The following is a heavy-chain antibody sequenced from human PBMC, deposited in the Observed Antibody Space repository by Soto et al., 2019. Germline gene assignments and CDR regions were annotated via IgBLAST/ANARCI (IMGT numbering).Heavy chain of an antibody. V-gene: IGHV3-23*01. Sequence: PGGSLGLSCAASGFSLSSYAMSWVRQAPGKGLEWVSAISGSGGSTYYADSVKGRFTISRDNSKNTLYLQMNSLRAEDTAVYYCAKLKTGTTHDAFDIWGQGTMVTVSS. J-gene: IGHJ3*02. CDR2: ISGSGGST. D-gene: IGHD1-1*01. CDR1: GFSLSSYA. CDR3: AKLKTGTTHDAFDI.